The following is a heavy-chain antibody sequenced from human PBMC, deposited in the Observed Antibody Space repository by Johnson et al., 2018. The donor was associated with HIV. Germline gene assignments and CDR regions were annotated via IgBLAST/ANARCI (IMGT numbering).Heavy chain of an antibody. J-gene: IGHJ3*02. V-gene: IGHV3-23*04. CDR2: INGNGGST. Sequence: VQLVEFGGGLVQPGGSLRLSCAASGFTFSNYAMNWVRQAPGKGLEWVSGINGNGGSTAYADSVKGRFTISRDNSKNTLYLQMKSLRAEDTAVYYCAKGRSGTTASIDAFDIWGQGTMVTVSS. CDR1: GFTFSNYA. D-gene: IGHD1-7*01. CDR3: AKGRSGTTASIDAFDI.